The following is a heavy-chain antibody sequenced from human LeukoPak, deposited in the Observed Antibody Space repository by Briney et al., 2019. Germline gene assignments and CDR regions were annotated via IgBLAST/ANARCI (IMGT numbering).Heavy chain of an antibody. V-gene: IGHV3-30*18. CDR2: ISNDGSNK. J-gene: IGHJ4*02. Sequence: GGSLRLSCAASGFTFGSYGMHWVRQAPGKGLEWVAVISNDGSNKYYADSVKGRFTISRDNSKNTLYLQMNSLRAEDTAVYYCAKDYSGSSSWIDYWGQGTLVTVSS. CDR1: GFTFGSYG. CDR3: AKDYSGSSSWIDY. D-gene: IGHD6-13*01.